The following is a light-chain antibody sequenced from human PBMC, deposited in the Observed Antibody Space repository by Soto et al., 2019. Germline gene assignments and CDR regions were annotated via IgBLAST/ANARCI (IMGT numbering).Light chain of an antibody. V-gene: IGKV1-5*03. CDR1: QSISSW. CDR2: KAS. Sequence: DIQMTQSPSTLSPSVGDRVAITCRASQSISSWLAWYQQKPGKAPKLLIYKASSLETGVPSRFSGSGSGTEFTLTISSLQPDDSATSYCQQYNSYSWTFGQGTKVEIK. CDR3: QQYNSYSWT. J-gene: IGKJ1*01.